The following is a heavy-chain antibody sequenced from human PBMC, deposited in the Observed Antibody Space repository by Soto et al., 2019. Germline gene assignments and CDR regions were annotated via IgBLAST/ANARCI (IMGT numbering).Heavy chain of an antibody. CDR2: IYYNGSP. D-gene: IGHD3-22*01. J-gene: IGHJ4*02. V-gene: IGHV4-59*08. CDR1: GGSISSYY. Sequence: QVQLQVSGPGVVKPSETLSLTCTVSGGSISSYYWSWIRQLPGRGLEWIGYIYYNGSPNYNPSLKSRVTMSVDTSKNQFSLRLSSVTAADTAVYYCAGLDVNGYSFFDHWGQGTLVSVSS. CDR3: AGLDVNGYSFFDH.